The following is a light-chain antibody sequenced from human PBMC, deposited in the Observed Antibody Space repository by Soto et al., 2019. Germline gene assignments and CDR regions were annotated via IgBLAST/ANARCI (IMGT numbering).Light chain of an antibody. CDR1: QDISNY. J-gene: IGKJ5*01. CDR2: TAS. V-gene: IGKV1-27*01. CDR3: QKYNSAPT. Sequence: DIHMNQSPSAMSAWVGRTFTITCRASQDISNYLAWYQQTPGKVPKLLIYTASTLQSGVPSRFSGSGSGTDFTLTISRLQPEDVATYYCQKYNSAPTFGQGRRLEI.